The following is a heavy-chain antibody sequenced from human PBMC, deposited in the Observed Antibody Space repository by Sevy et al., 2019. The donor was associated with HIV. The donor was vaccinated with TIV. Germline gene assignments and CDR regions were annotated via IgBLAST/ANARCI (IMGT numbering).Heavy chain of an antibody. CDR3: AKAKTVAAGFDY. V-gene: IGHV3-23*01. Sequence: GGSLRLSCAAPGFTFRSYVMSWVRQAPGKGLEWVSGISGSGGSTYYADSVKGRFTISRDNSKNTLYLQMNSLRAEDTAVYYCAKAKTVAAGFDYWGQGTLVTVSS. J-gene: IGHJ4*02. CDR2: ISGSGGST. D-gene: IGHD2-15*01. CDR1: GFTFRSYV.